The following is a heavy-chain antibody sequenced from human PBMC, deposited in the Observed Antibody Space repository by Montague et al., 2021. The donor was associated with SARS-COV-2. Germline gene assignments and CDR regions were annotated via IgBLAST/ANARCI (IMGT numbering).Heavy chain of an antibody. V-gene: IGHV3-30*04. CDR3: ARDGKYYDTLIGYFSPRNYYYFYGMDV. Sequence: SLRLSCAASGFTFSSYAIHWVRQAPGKGLEWVALISFDGRSQYYADSVKDRFTISRDNSKSTLYLQMNSLRAADTAVYYCARDGKYYDTLIGYFSPRNYYYFYGMDVGGQGTTVTVSS. CDR1: GFTFSSYA. J-gene: IGHJ6*02. CDR2: ISFDGRSQ. D-gene: IGHD3-9*01.